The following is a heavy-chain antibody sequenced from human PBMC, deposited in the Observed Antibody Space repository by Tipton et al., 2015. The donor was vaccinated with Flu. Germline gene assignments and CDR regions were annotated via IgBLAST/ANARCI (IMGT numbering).Heavy chain of an antibody. Sequence: VKPSEKLSLNCAVSGFSITSGYYWGWIRQPPGKGLEWIGTVYHRGSTYYNPSLNSRITLSMDKSGNQFSLQLSSVTAADTAVYYCARGVPGAIGEAHFDYWGHGILVTVSS. D-gene: IGHD3-10*01. CDR1: GFSITSGYY. V-gene: IGHV4-38-2*01. J-gene: IGHJ4*01. CDR2: VYHRGST. CDR3: ARGVPGAIGEAHFDY.